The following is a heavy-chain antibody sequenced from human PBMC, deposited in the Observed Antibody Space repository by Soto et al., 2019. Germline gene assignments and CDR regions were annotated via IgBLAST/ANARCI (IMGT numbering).Heavy chain of an antibody. J-gene: IGHJ6*02. CDR2: IIPVFGTA. CDR1: GGSLSNYG. CDR3: ARGDATKIVVTTYYAMDV. Sequence: QVQLVQCGAEVKKPGSSVKVSCKASGGSLSNYGISWVRQALGQGLEWMGGIIPVFGTANYAQKFQGRVTITADESTSIVYMDVTSLRSEDTAVYYCARGDATKIVVTTYYAMDVWGQGTTVTVSS. D-gene: IGHD3-9*01. V-gene: IGHV1-69*12.